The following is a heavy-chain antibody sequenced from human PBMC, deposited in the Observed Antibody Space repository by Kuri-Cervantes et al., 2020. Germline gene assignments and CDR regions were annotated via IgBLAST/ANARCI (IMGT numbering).Heavy chain of an antibody. CDR1: GFTFSSYS. CDR3: ARDWYSYGYESPFDY. Sequence: GESLKISCAASGFTFSSYSMNWVRQAPGKGLEWVSYISSSSSTIYYADSVKGRFTISRDNSKNTLYLQMNSLRAEDTAVYYCARDWYSYGYESPFDYWGQGTLVTVSS. V-gene: IGHV3-48*01. D-gene: IGHD5-18*01. J-gene: IGHJ4*02. CDR2: ISSSSSTI.